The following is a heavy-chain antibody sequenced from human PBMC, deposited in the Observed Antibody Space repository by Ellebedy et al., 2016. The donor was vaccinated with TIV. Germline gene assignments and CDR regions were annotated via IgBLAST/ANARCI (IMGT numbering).Heavy chain of an antibody. CDR3: ARGDGSYYNYFYYMDI. Sequence: ASVKVSCXASGYTFTGYYIHWVRQAPGQGLEWMGWIDPNSGDTDFAQKFQGRVTMARDTSITTAYMELSRLRSDDTAVYYCARGDGSYYNYFYYMDIWGEGTTVTVSS. CDR1: GYTFTGYY. D-gene: IGHD1-26*01. CDR2: IDPNSGDT. J-gene: IGHJ6*03. V-gene: IGHV1-2*02.